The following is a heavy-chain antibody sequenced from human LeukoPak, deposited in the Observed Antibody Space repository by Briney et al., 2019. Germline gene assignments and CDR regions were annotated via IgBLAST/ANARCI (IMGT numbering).Heavy chain of an antibody. D-gene: IGHD7-27*01. CDR3: AKDLKPDGIWGVDY. J-gene: IGHJ4*02. CDR1: GFTFSTYT. CDR2: IYGSGGAT. Sequence: PGGSLRLSCAASGFTFSTYTMNWVRQAPGKGLEWVSGIYGSGGATFYADSVKDRFTISRDNSKNTLFLHMDSLRDEDTALYYCAKDLKPDGIWGVDYWGQGTLVTVSS. V-gene: IGHV3-23*01.